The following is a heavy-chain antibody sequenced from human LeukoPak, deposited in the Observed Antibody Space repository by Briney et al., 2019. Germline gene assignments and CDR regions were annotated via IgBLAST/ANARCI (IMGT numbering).Heavy chain of an antibody. V-gene: IGHV3-30*18. CDR1: GFTFSSYG. CDR2: ISFDGSNQ. J-gene: IGHJ4*02. Sequence: GGSLRLSCAASGFTFSSYGMHWVRQAPGKGLEWVALISFDGSNQYYADSVKGRFTISRDNSKNTLFLQMNSLRAGDTAVYYCAKPPEVGATVGYFDYWGQGTLVTVSS. CDR3: AKPPEVGATVGYFDY. D-gene: IGHD1-26*01.